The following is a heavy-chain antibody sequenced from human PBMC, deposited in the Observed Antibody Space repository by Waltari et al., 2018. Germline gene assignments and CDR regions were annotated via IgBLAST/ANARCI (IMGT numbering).Heavy chain of an antibody. CDR2: IRYDGSNK. J-gene: IGHJ6*02. Sequence: QVQLVESGGGVVQPGGSLRLSCAASGFTFSSYGMHWVRQAPGKGLEWVAFIRYDGSNKYYADSVKGRFTISRDNSKNTLYLQMNILRAEDTAVYYCAKDFILYYYYYGMDVWGQGTTVTVSS. V-gene: IGHV3-30*02. D-gene: IGHD3-16*02. CDR3: AKDFILYYYYYGMDV. CDR1: GFTFSSYG.